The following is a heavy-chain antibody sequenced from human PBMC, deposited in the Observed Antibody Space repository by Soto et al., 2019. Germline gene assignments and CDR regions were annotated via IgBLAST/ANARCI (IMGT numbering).Heavy chain of an antibody. CDR3: AKANRPGYSYGP. CDR1: GFTFSSYA. V-gene: IGHV3-23*01. Sequence: EVQLLESGGGLVQPGGSLRLSCAASGFTFSSYAMSWVRQAPGKGLEWVSAISGSGGSTYYADSVKGRFTISRDNSKNTLYLQRNSLRAEDTAVYYCAKANRPGYSYGPWGQGTLVTVSS. J-gene: IGHJ5*02. D-gene: IGHD5-18*01. CDR2: ISGSGGST.